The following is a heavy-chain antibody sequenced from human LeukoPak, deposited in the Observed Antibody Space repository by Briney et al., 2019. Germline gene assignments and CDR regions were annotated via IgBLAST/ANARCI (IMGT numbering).Heavy chain of an antibody. D-gene: IGHD2-2*01. Sequence: SETLSLTCTVSGGSISSSSYYWGWIRQPPGKGLEWIGSIYYSGSTYYNPSLKSRATISVDTSKNQFSLKLRSVTAADTAVYYCAIQTKILSMVVVVPAAMTWFDPWGQGTLVTVSS. CDR2: IYYSGST. CDR3: AIQTKILSMVVVVPAAMTWFDP. J-gene: IGHJ5*02. V-gene: IGHV4-39*01. CDR1: GGSISSSSYY.